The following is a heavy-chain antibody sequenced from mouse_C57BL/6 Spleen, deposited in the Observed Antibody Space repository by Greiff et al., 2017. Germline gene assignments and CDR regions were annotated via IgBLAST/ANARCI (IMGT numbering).Heavy chain of an antibody. J-gene: IGHJ2*01. Sequence: EVKVVESGGGLVKPGGSLKLSCAASGFTFSSYTMSWVRQTPEKRLEWVATISGGGGNTYYPDSVKGRFTISRDNAKNTLYLQMSSLRSEDTALYYCARHENGNYVYYFDYWGQGTTLTVSS. CDR1: GFTFSSYT. D-gene: IGHD2-1*01. CDR2: ISGGGGNT. CDR3: ARHENGNYVYYFDY. V-gene: IGHV5-9*01.